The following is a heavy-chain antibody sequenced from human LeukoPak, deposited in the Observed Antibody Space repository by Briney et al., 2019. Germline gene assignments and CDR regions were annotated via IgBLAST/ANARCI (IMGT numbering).Heavy chain of an antibody. V-gene: IGHV4-59*01. CDR1: GGSISGYF. J-gene: IGHJ4*02. D-gene: IGHD2-8*01. Sequence: SETLSLTSSVSGGSISGYFWSWIRQPPGKGLEWIGYIHSNGRTNSNPSLKSRVTISVDTFKNQFSLNLISVTAADTAVYYCARYYCPNGVCQGFDYWGQGTLVTVSS. CDR3: ARYYCPNGVCQGFDY. CDR2: IHSNGRT.